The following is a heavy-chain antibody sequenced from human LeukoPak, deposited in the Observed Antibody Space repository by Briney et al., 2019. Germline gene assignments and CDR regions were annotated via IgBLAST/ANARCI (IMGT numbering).Heavy chain of an antibody. CDR1: GYTFTSYG. Sequence: ASVKVSCKASGYTFTSYGMNWVRQAPGQGLEWMGWINTNTGNPTYAQGFTGRFVFSLDTSVSTAYLQISSLKAEDTPVYYCARVSPNTVTTLQYFDYWGQGTLVTVSS. CDR2: INTNTGNP. V-gene: IGHV7-4-1*02. D-gene: IGHD4-17*01. CDR3: ARVSPNTVTTLQYFDY. J-gene: IGHJ4*02.